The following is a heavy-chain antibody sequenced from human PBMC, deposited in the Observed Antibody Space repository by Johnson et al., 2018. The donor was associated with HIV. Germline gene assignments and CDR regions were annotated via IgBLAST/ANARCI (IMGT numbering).Heavy chain of an antibody. D-gene: IGHD1-26*01. Sequence: QVQLVESGGGVVQPGRSLRLSCAASGFTFSSYGMHWVRQAPGKGLEWVAFIRYDGSNKYYADSVKGRFTISRDNSKNTLYLQMNSLSAEDTAVYYCARGGRYSESVNDAHDIWGQGTKVTVSS. CDR2: IRYDGSNK. V-gene: IGHV3-30*02. CDR3: ARGGRYSESVNDAHDI. J-gene: IGHJ3*02. CDR1: GFTFSSYG.